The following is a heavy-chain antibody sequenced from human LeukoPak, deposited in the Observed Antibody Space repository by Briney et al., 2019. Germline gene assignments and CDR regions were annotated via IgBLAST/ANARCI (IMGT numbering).Heavy chain of an antibody. CDR3: AKEGDYYGMDV. Sequence: GGSLRLSCTASGFTFSSYGMHWVRQAPGKGLEWVAVISYDGSNKDYADSVKGRFTISRDDSKSTLYLQMNSLRVEGTAVYYCAKEGDYYGMDVWGQGTTVTVSS. CDR1: GFTFSSYG. CDR2: ISYDGSNK. D-gene: IGHD1-26*01. V-gene: IGHV3-30*18. J-gene: IGHJ6*02.